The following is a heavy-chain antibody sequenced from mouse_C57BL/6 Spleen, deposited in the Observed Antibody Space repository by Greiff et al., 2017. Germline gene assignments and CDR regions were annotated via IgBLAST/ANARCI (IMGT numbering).Heavy chain of an antibody. CDR3: ASRDGSSYDYAMDY. CDR1: GYTFTSYW. D-gene: IGHD1-1*01. J-gene: IGHJ4*01. V-gene: IGHV1-50*01. CDR2: IDPSDSYT. Sequence: QVQLQQPGAELVKPGASVKLSCKASGYTFTSYWMQWVKQRPGQGLEWIGEIDPSDSYTNYNQKFKGKATLTVETSSSTAYMQLSSLTSEDSAVYYCASRDGSSYDYAMDYWGQGTSVTVSS.